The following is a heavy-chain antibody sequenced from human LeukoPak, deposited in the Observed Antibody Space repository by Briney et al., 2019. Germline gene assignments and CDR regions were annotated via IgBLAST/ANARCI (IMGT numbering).Heavy chain of an antibody. J-gene: IGHJ4*02. CDR3: TKEMADRREAFDY. D-gene: IGHD6-6*01. V-gene: IGHV3-30*02. Sequence: PGGSLRLSCAASGFTFSNYGIHWVRQAPGKGLEWVAFVRYDGSNKYYADSVKGRFTISRDNSKNTLYLQMNSLRAEDTAVYYCTKEMADRREAFDYWAREPWPPSPQ. CDR1: GFTFSNYG. CDR2: VRYDGSNK.